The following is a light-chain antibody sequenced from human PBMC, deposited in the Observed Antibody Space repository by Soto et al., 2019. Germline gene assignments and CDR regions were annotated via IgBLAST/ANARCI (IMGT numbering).Light chain of an antibody. CDR3: ASHTTSGTWV. CDR1: NNDIGAYDF. Sequence: QSALTQAASASGSPGQSITISCSGTNNDIGAYDFVSWYQQVPAKAPKLIIFQVTNRPSGVSSRFSGSKSGNTASLTISGLQPEDEADYYCASHTTSGTWVFGGGTKLTVL. V-gene: IGLV2-14*01. J-gene: IGLJ3*02. CDR2: QVT.